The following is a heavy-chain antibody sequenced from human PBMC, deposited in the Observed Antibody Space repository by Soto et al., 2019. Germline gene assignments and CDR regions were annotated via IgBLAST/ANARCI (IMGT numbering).Heavy chain of an antibody. CDR3: ARGAIQLWFRGMDV. CDR2: IYYSGST. CDR1: GGSISSSSYY. Sequence: PSETLSLTCTVSGGSISSSSYYWGWIRQPPGKGLEWIGSIYYSGSTYYNPSLKGRVTISVDTSKNQFSLKLSSVTAADTAVYYCARGAIQLWFRGMDVWGQGTTVTVSS. V-gene: IGHV4-39*01. J-gene: IGHJ6*02. D-gene: IGHD5-18*01.